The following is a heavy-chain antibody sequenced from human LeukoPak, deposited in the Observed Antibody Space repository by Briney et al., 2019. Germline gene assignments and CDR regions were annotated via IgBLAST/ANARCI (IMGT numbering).Heavy chain of an antibody. CDR2: IYSGGST. J-gene: IGHJ6*03. CDR1: GFTVSSNY. CDR3: ARDGSSSIAAPWNMDV. D-gene: IGHD6-6*01. V-gene: IGHV3-66*02. Sequence: PGGSLRLSCAASGFTVSSNYMSWVRQAPGKGLEWVSVIYSGGSTYYADSVKGRFTISRDNSKNTLYLQMNSLRAEDTAVYYCARDGSSSIAAPWNMDVWGKGTTVTVSS.